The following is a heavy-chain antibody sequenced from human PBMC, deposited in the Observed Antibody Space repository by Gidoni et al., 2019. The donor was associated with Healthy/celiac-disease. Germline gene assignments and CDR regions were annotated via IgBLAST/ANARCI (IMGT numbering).Heavy chain of an antibody. CDR2: IYYSGST. V-gene: IGHV4-59*01. J-gene: IGHJ3*02. CDR3: ARILSGSYGDDAFDI. D-gene: IGHD1-26*01. CDR1: GGSISSYY. Sequence: QVQLQESGPGLVKPSETLSLTCTVSGGSISSYYWSWIRQPPGKGLEWIGDIYYSGSTNYNPSLKSRVTISVDTSKNQFSLKLSSVTAADTAVYYCARILSGSYGDDAFDIWGQGTMVTVSS.